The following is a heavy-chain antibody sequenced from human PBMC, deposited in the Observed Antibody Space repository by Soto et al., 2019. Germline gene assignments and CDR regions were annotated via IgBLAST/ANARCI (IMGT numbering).Heavy chain of an antibody. CDR2: TYYRSKWYN. CDR3: ARGPIAAAGTFDY. Sequence: PMQTLPLTYAIFGDSVPSYRAAWYWNRQSTSSGLEWRGRTYYRSKWYNDYAVSVKSEITINRDNSKNQFFLQLNSVTPEDTAVYYCARGPIAAAGTFDYWGQGTLVTVSS. CDR1: GDSVPSYRAA. D-gene: IGHD6-13*01. J-gene: IGHJ4*02. V-gene: IGHV6-1*01.